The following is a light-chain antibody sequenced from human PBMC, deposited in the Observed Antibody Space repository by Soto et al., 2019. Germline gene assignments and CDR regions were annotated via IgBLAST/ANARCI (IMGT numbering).Light chain of an antibody. CDR3: QQSYSTPRIT. CDR1: QSISSW. J-gene: IGKJ5*01. Sequence: DIQMTPSPSTLSASVGDRVTITCRASQSISSWLAGYQQKPGRAPKLLIYDSSSLESRVPSRFSGSGSGTEFSLTISSLQPEDFATYYCQQSYSTPRITFGQGTRLEIK. V-gene: IGKV1-5*01. CDR2: DSS.